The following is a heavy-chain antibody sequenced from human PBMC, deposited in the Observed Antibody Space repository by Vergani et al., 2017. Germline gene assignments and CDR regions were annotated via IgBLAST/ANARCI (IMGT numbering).Heavy chain of an antibody. V-gene: IGHV4-59*08. CDR3: ASSSGGRYYDGMDV. CDR1: GGSISSYY. CDR2: IYYSGST. Sequence: QVQLQESGPGLVKPSETLSLTCTVSGGSISSYYWSWIRQPPGKGLEWIGYIYYSGSTNYNPSLKSRVTISVDTSKNQFSLKLSSVTAADTAAYYCASSSGGRYYDGMDVWGEGTTVTVSS. J-gene: IGHJ6*04. D-gene: IGHD2-15*01.